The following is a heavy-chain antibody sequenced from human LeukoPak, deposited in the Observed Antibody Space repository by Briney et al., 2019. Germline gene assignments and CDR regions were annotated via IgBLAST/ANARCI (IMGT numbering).Heavy chain of an antibody. D-gene: IGHD1-26*01. CDR3: ARENIVGATPPSYFDY. CDR2: IYSGGST. CDR1: GFTVSSNY. J-gene: IGHJ4*02. Sequence: GGSLRLSCAASGFTVSSNYMSWVRQAPGKGLEWVSVIYSGGSTYYADSVKGRFTISRDNSKNTLYLQRNSLRAEDTAVYYCARENIVGATPPSYFDYWGQGTLVTVSS. V-gene: IGHV3-66*01.